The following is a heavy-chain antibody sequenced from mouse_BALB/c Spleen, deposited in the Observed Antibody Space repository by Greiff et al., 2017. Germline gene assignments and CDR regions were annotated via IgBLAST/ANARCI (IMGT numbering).Heavy chain of an antibody. J-gene: IGHJ4*01. V-gene: IGHV3-8*02. Sequence: EVKLLESGPSLVKPSQTLSLTCSVTGDSITSGYWNWLRKFPGNKLEYMGYISYSGSTYYNPSLKSRISITRDTSKNQYYLQLNSVTTEDTATYYCARSSYGNYAMDYWGQGTSVTVSS. CDR1: GDSITSGY. CDR3: ARSSYGNYAMDY. CDR2: ISYSGST. D-gene: IGHD2-10*02.